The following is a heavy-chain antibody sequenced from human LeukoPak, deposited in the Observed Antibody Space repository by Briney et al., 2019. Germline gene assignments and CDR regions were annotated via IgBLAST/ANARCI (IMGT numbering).Heavy chain of an antibody. Sequence: GSSVKVSCKASGGTFSSYAISWVRQAPGQGLEWMGGIIAMFGRANHAQKFQGRVTITTDESTSTAYMELSSLRSEDTAVYYCARRYVDTAMVMGFDYWGQGTLVTVSS. CDR1: GGTFSSYA. CDR2: IIAMFGRA. D-gene: IGHD5-18*01. V-gene: IGHV1-69*05. CDR3: ARRYVDTAMVMGFDY. J-gene: IGHJ4*02.